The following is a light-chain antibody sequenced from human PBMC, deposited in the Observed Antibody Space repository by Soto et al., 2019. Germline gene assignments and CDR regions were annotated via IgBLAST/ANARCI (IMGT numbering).Light chain of an antibody. CDR3: QECYCYPHGST. V-gene: IGKV1-39*01. CDR2: SAS. Sequence: DIQMIQSPSSLSASVRDRVTITCRASQTINNYLNWYQQKPGTDPKLLIYSASSLQSGVPSRFSGSGYVTEFTLSIDSLQPEYSATYYCQECYCYPHGSTFGQGTKLEIK. CDR1: QTINNY. J-gene: IGKJ2*01.